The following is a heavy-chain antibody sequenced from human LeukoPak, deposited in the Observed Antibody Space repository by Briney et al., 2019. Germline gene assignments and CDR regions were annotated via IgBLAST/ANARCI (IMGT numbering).Heavy chain of an antibody. CDR3: ARDGGTTSNPSHDTFAI. CDR2: ISHSESA. CDR1: GGSISSGANY. D-gene: IGHD4-11*01. J-gene: IGHJ3*02. Sequence: SQALSLTCTVSGGSISSGANYWSWIRQPPGRGLEWIGYISHSESAYYSPSLESRITISVDRSKNQFSLKLKSVTAADTAIYYCARDGGTTSNPSHDTFAIWGQGTMVAVSS. V-gene: IGHV4-30-2*01.